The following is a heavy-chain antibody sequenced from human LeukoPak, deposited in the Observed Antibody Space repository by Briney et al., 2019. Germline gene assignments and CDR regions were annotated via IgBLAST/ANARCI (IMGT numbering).Heavy chain of an antibody. V-gene: IGHV4-59*01. Sequence: SETLSLTCTVSGGSISSYYWSWIRQPPGKGLEWIGYIYYSGSTNYNPSLKSRVTISVDTSKNQFSLKLSSVTAADTAVYYCARSTYYYDSSGYYWRPYYYYGMDVWGQGTTVTVSS. CDR2: IYYSGST. CDR3: ARSTYYYDSSGYYWRPYYYYGMDV. J-gene: IGHJ6*02. D-gene: IGHD3-22*01. CDR1: GGSISSYY.